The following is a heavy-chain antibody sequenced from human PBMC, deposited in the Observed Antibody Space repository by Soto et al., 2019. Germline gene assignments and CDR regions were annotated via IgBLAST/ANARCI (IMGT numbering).Heavy chain of an antibody. CDR2: ISYDGSNK. V-gene: IGHV3-30*18. D-gene: IGHD1-26*01. CDR1: GFTFSIYG. Sequence: PGGSLRLSCAASGFTFSIYGMHWVRQAPGKGLERVAVISYDGSNKYYADSVKGRFTISRDNSKNTLYLQMNSLRAEDTAVYYCAKDVVGVTTSYYHGMDVWGQGTTVTVSS. CDR3: AKDVVGVTTSYYHGMDV. J-gene: IGHJ6*02.